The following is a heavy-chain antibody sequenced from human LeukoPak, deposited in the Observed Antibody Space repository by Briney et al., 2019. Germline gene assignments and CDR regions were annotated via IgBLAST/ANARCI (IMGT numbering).Heavy chain of an antibody. J-gene: IGHJ4*02. D-gene: IGHD6-19*01. CDR2: IRYDGRNK. V-gene: IGHV3-30*02. CDR3: AKSYSSGWYYFDY. Sequence: GGSLRLSCAASGFTFSTYGMHWVRQAPGKGLEWVAFIRYDGRNKYYADSVKGRFTISRDNSKNTLYLQMNSLRAEDTAVYYCAKSYSSGWYYFDYWGQGTLVTVSS. CDR1: GFTFSTYG.